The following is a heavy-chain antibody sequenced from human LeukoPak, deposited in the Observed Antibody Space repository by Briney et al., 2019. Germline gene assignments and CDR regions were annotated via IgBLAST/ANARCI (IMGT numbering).Heavy chain of an antibody. J-gene: IGHJ4*02. CDR2: IRYDGSNK. CDR3: AKERSKRTSCYDFDY. D-gene: IGHD2-2*01. Sequence: GEALRLSCAASGFTFSSYGMHWVRQAPGKGLEWVAFIRYDGSNKYYADSVKGRFTISRDNSKNTLYLQMNSLRAEDTAVYYCAKERSKRTSCYDFDYWGQGTLVTVSS. V-gene: IGHV3-30*02. CDR1: GFTFSSYG.